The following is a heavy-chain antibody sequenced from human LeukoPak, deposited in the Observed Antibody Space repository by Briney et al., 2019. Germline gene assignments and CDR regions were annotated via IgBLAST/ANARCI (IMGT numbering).Heavy chain of an antibody. J-gene: IGHJ4*02. V-gene: IGHV4-59*01. D-gene: IGHD3-22*01. Sequence: SETLSLTCTVSGGSMRSYYWSWTRQPPGKGLEWIGYIYYSGSTKYNPSLKSRVTISVDTSKNQFSLRLSSVTAADTAVYYCARAFDSSGYLVPLDYWGQGTLVTVSS. CDR1: GGSMRSYY. CDR2: IYYSGST. CDR3: ARAFDSSGYLVPLDY.